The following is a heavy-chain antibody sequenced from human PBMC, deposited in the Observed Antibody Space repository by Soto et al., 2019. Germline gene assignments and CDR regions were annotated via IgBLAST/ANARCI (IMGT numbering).Heavy chain of an antibody. Sequence: EVQLVESGGGLVRPGGSLRLSCAASGFTFSDHHMDWVRQAPGKGLEWVGRARNKAHSYTTAYAASVRGRFIISRDDSKNSLSLQMSSLKTDDTAVYFCTRLMGTSFDLWGQGTLVTVSS. J-gene: IGHJ4*02. CDR1: GFTFSDHH. CDR2: ARNKAHSYTT. D-gene: IGHD2-8*01. CDR3: TRLMGTSFDL. V-gene: IGHV3-72*01.